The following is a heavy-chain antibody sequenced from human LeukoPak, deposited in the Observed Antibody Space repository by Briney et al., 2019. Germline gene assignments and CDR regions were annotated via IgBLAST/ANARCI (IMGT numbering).Heavy chain of an antibody. D-gene: IGHD3-22*01. Sequence: SETLSLTCTVSGGSVSTGSYYWSWIRQPAGRGLEWIGHIHTSGTMNYNASLKSRVRISVETSKNQFSRRLSSVTAADTAVYFCARGILRDYYDSSGFYHRGGVGYWGQGTLVTVSS. J-gene: IGHJ4*02. CDR2: IHTSGTM. V-gene: IGHV4-61*09. CDR1: GGSVSTGSYY. CDR3: ARGILRDYYDSSGFYHRGGVGY.